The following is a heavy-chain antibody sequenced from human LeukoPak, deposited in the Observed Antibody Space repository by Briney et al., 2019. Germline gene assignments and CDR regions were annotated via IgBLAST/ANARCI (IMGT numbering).Heavy chain of an antibody. V-gene: IGHV5-10-1*01. CDR1: GYPFTSYW. Sequence: PGESLRISCKGSGYPFTSYWIIWVRQMPGKGLEWMGRIDPSDSYTNYSPSFEGHVTISADKSISTAYLQWSSLEASDTAMYYCARIGCGWDSVALCYYAMDVWGKGTTVTVSS. CDR3: ARIGCGWDSVALCYYAMDV. D-gene: IGHD5/OR15-5a*01. J-gene: IGHJ6*04. CDR2: IDPSDSYT.